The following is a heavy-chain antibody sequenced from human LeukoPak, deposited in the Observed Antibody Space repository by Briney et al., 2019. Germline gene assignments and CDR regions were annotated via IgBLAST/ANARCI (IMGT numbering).Heavy chain of an antibody. V-gene: IGHV4-61*02. J-gene: IGHJ6*03. CDR3: ASTRVGATRVYYYYYMDV. Sequence: PSETLSLTCTVSGGSISSGSYYWSWIRQPAGKGLEWIGRIYTSGSTNYNPSLKSRVTISVDTSKNQFSLKLSSVTAADTAVYYCASTRVGATRVYYYYYMDVWGKGTTVTISS. CDR2: IYTSGST. CDR1: GGSISSGSYY. D-gene: IGHD1-26*01.